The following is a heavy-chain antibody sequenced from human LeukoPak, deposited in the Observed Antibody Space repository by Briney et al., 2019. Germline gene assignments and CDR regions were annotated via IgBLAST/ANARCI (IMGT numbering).Heavy chain of an antibody. J-gene: IGHJ4*02. D-gene: IGHD3-10*01. Sequence: GGSLRLSCAASGFSVSNNYMRWVRQAPGKGLEWVSLIYSGGSTSYADSVKGRFTISRDKSKNTLYLQMNSLRVDDTAVYYCAKGGGWFTELFLLDYWGQGTLVTVSS. CDR3: AKGGGWFTELFLLDY. CDR2: IYSGGST. V-gene: IGHV3-66*01. CDR1: GFSVSNNY.